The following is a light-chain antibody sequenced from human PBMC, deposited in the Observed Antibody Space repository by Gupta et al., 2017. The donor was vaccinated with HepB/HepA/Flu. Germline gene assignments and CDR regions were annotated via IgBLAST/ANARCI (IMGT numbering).Light chain of an antibody. Sequence: QSVLTQPPSASGTPGQTVTISCSGSHSNIGSNTFTWYQHLPGTAPKLLIYTNDKRPPGVPGRFSASKSGTSASLAISGLQAEDEAEYYCASWDNTRKDPIFGGGTKLTVL. CDR3: ASWDNTRKDPI. CDR2: TND. CDR1: HSNIGSNT. J-gene: IGLJ2*01. V-gene: IGLV1-44*01.